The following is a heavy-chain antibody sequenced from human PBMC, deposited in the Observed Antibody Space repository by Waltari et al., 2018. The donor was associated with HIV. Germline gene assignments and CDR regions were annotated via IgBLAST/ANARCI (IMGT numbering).Heavy chain of an antibody. CDR3: ARGYSSSRWIPLYH. J-gene: IGHJ4*02. Sequence: QVQLVESGGGVVQPGTSLTLSCAVSGFTFSNFAIHWVRQSTGKGLEWLAVFWSDGAEISYADSVKGRFTVSKDSSQKTLYLHLTSLRAEDTALYYCARGYSSSRWIPLYHWGRGTLVTV. D-gene: IGHD6-6*01. CDR1: GFTFSNFA. CDR2: FWSDGAEI. V-gene: IGHV3-33*01.